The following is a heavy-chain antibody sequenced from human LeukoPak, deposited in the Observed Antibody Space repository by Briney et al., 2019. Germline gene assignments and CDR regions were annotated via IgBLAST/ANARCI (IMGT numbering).Heavy chain of an antibody. CDR2: IYYSGST. V-gene: IGHV4-59*01. CDR3: ARGDSSGYYGVYLYWCFDL. J-gene: IGHJ2*01. D-gene: IGHD3-22*01. CDR1: GGSISSYY. Sequence: SETLSLTCTVSGGSISSYYWSWIRQPPGKGLEWIGYIYYSGSTNYNPSLKSRVTTSVDTSKNQFSLKLSSVTAADTAVYYCARGDSSGYYGVYLYWCFDLWGRGTLVTVSS.